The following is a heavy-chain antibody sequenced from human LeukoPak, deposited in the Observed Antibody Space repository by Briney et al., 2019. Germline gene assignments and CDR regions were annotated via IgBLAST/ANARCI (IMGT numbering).Heavy chain of an antibody. J-gene: IGHJ4*02. CDR3: ARGRLEWLLQNGKYYFDY. CDR2: IYYSGST. V-gene: IGHV4-31*03. CDR1: GGSISSGGYY. D-gene: IGHD3-3*01. Sequence: PSETLSLTCTVSGGSISSGGYYWSWIRQHPGKGLEWIGYIYYSGSTYYNPSLKSRVTISVDTSKNQFSLKLSSVTAADTAVYYCARGRLEWLLQNGKYYFDYWGQGTLVTVSS.